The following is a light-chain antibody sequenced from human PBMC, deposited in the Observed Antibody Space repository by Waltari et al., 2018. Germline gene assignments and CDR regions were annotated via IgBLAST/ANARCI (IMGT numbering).Light chain of an antibody. J-gene: IGKJ2*01. Sequence: DIQMTQSPSTLSASVGDRVPITCRASQSISSWLAWYQQKPGKAPKLLIYDASSLESGVPSRFSGSGSGTEFTLTISSLQPDDFATYYCQQYNSYQRTFGQGTKLEIK. CDR1: QSISSW. CDR3: QQYNSYQRT. CDR2: DAS. V-gene: IGKV1-5*01.